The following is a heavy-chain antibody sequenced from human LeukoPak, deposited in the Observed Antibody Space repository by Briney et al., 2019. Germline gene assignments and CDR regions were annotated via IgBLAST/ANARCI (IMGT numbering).Heavy chain of an antibody. V-gene: IGHV3-21*04. CDR2: ISSSSSYI. Sequence: PGGSLRLSCAAPGFTFSSYSMNWVRQAPGKGLEWVSSISSSSSYIYYADSVKGRFTISRDNSKNTLYLQMNSLRAEDTAVYYCATRVFSGSFLFSAFDIWGQGTMVTVSS. D-gene: IGHD1-26*01. CDR3: ATRVFSGSFLFSAFDI. J-gene: IGHJ3*02. CDR1: GFTFSSYS.